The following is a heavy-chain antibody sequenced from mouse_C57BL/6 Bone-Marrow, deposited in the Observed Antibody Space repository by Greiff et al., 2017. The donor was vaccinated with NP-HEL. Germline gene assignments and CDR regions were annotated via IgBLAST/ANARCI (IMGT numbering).Heavy chain of an antibody. J-gene: IGHJ3*01. Sequence: EVKLVESGEGLVKPGGSLKLSCAASGFTFSSYGMSWVRQTPDKRLEWVATISSGGSYTYYPDSVKGRFTISRDNAKNTLYLQMSSLKSEDTAMYYCARLNLAYWGQGTLVTVSA. CDR1: GFTFSSYG. CDR2: ISSGGSYT. V-gene: IGHV5-6*03. CDR3: ARLNLAY.